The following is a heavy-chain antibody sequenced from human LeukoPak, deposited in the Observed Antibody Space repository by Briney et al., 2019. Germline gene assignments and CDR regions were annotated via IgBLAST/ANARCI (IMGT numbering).Heavy chain of an antibody. Sequence: PGGSLRLSCAASGFTFSSYAMSWVRQAPGKGLEWVSAITGSGINTYYADSVKGRFTISRDNSNNALYLHMNSLRAEDTAFYYCAKVYASGGWSPDFDYWGQGTLVTVSS. CDR3: AKVYASGGWSPDFDY. CDR2: ITGSGINT. J-gene: IGHJ4*02. CDR1: GFTFSSYA. D-gene: IGHD6-19*01. V-gene: IGHV3-23*01.